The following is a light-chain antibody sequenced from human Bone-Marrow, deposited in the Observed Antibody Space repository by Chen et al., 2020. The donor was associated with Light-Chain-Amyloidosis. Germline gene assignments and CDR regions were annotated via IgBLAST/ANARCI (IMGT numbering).Light chain of an antibody. CDR3: QSADSSGTYEVI. CDR1: DLPTKY. J-gene: IGLJ2*01. V-gene: IGLV3-25*03. CDR2: RDT. Sequence: SHELTPPPSVSGSPGQTARFTCSGDDLPTKYAYWYQQKPGQAPVLVIHRDTERPSGISERFSGSSSGTTATLTISGVQAEDEADYHCQSADSSGTYEVIFGGGTKLTVL.